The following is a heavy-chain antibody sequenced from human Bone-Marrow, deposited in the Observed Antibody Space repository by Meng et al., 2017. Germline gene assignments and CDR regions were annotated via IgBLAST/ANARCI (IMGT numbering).Heavy chain of an antibody. CDR1: GFTFSSYA. Sequence: QVQLVESGGGVVQPWRSLRLSWAASGFTFSSYAMHWVRQAPGKGLEWVALIWSDGSNKYYEDSVKGRFTISRDNSKNTLYLQMNSLRAEDTALYYCARVFDTYYFDSWGQGTLVTVSS. V-gene: IGHV3-30*07. CDR3: ARVFDTYYFDS. CDR2: IWSDGSNK. J-gene: IGHJ4*02.